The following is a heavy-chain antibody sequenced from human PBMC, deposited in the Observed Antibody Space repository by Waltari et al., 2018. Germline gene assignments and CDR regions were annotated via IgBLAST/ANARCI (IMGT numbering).Heavy chain of an antibody. CDR2: IYSGASK. CDR1: WVTVSNHY. Sequence: EVQLVESGGGFLQPGESLELSWPASWVTVSNHYVSWVRQAPGKGLECVSVIYSGASKYYADSVKGRFTISTYNSKNTLYLQMNSLRAEDTAVYYCARGLEAVSVFLFDHWGQGTLVTVSS. J-gene: IGHJ4*02. CDR3: ARGLEAVSVFLFDH. D-gene: IGHD6-19*01. V-gene: IGHV3-53*01.